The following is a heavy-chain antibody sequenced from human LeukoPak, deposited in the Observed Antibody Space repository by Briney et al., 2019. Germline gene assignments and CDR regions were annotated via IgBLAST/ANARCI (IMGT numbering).Heavy chain of an antibody. V-gene: IGHV3-33*01. Sequence: GGSLRLSCAASGFTFSSYGMHWVRQAPGKGLEWVALIWYDGNNEYYADSVKGRLTISRDNSKNTLYLQLNSLRAEDTAVYYCARQHCSGGDCYFFDWGQGTLVTVSS. CDR1: GFTFSSYG. CDR2: IWYDGNNE. D-gene: IGHD2-15*01. J-gene: IGHJ4*02. CDR3: ARQHCSGGDCYFFD.